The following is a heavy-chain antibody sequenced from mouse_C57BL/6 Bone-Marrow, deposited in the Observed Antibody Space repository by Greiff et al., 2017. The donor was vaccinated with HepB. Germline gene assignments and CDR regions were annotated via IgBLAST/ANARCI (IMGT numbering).Heavy chain of an antibody. D-gene: IGHD1-1*01. CDR3: AKNPYGSSHYWYFDV. J-gene: IGHJ1*03. CDR1: GFSLTSYG. Sequence: QVQLKESGPGLVQPSQSLSITCTVSGFSLTSYGVHWVRQSPGKGLEWLGVIWRGGSTDYNAAFMSRLSITKDNSKSQVFFKMNSLQADDTAIYYCAKNPYGSSHYWYFDVWGTGTTVTVSS. CDR2: IWRGGST. V-gene: IGHV2-5*01.